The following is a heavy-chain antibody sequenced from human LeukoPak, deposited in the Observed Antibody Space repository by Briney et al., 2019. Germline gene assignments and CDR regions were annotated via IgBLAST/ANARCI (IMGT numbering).Heavy chain of an antibody. CDR1: GFTFSDYS. D-gene: IGHD1-26*01. CDR3: VRDRSGSYPYYFDF. Sequence: PGGSVRLFCAASGFTFSDYSMNWVRQPPGKGLEGVSYISSRRSYIYYAGSVKGRFTNYRDHAKNSLYLEMNSLRAEDTAVYYCVRDRSGSYPYYFDFWGQGTLLTACS. V-gene: IGHV3-21*01. J-gene: IGHJ4*02. CDR2: ISSRRSYI.